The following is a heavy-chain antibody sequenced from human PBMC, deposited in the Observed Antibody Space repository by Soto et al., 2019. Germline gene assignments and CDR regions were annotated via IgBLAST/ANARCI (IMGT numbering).Heavy chain of an antibody. D-gene: IGHD1-26*01. V-gene: IGHV1-18*01. Sequence: ASVKVSCKASGYTFTSYGISWVRQAPGQGLEWMGWISAYNGNTNYAQKLQGRVTITADASTSTAYMELRSLRSEDTAVYYCARVGGSYSYVHFGMDVWGQGTTVTVSS. J-gene: IGHJ6*02. CDR2: ISAYNGNT. CDR1: GYTFTSYG. CDR3: ARVGGSYSYVHFGMDV.